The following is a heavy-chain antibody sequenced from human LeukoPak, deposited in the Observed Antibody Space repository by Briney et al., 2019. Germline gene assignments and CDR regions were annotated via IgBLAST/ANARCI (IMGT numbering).Heavy chain of an antibody. CDR3: ATGGDYNSYYLDY. J-gene: IGHJ4*02. Sequence: ASVKVSCKASGYTFTDYHMHWVRQAPGQGLEWMGWINPNSGGTNYAQKFQGRVTMTRDTSISTAYMELSRLRSDDTAVYYCATGGDYNSYYLDYWGQGTLVTVPS. CDR1: GYTFTDYH. V-gene: IGHV1-2*02. CDR2: INPNSGGT. D-gene: IGHD5-24*01.